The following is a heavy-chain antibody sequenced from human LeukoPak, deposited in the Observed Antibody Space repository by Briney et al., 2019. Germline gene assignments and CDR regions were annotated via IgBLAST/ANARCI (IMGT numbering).Heavy chain of an antibody. D-gene: IGHD6-19*01. V-gene: IGHV4-4*02. Sequence: PSETLSLTCTVSSGSISSSNWWSWVRQPPGKGLEWIGEINHSGNTHYTPSLESRVTISVDRSKNQFSLKLSSVTAADTAVYYCARVEYSSGWYIDYWGQGTLVTVSS. CDR3: ARVEYSSGWYIDY. J-gene: IGHJ4*02. CDR1: SGSISSSNW. CDR2: INHSGNT.